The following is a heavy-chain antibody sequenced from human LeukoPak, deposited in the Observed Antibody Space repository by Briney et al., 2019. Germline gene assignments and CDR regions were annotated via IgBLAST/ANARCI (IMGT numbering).Heavy chain of an antibody. V-gene: IGHV3-15*01. CDR2: IKSRTDDGTT. J-gene: IGHJ3*01. Sequence: GGSLALSCAASGFTFSKAWMTWVRRAPGKGLEWVGHIKSRTDDGTTDYAARVKGRFTISRDDSQNKVYLQMNSLKTEDTAVYYCTTDRLEDNACDVWGHGTMVTVSS. CDR3: TTDRLEDNACDV. CDR1: GFTFSKAW.